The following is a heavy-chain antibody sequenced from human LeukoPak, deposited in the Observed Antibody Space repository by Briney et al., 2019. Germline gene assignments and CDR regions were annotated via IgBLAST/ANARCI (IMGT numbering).Heavy chain of an antibody. CDR2: IYYTGSS. Sequence: PSQTLSLTCTVSGGSISSYYWSWIRQSPGKGLEWIGYIYYTGSSSYNPSLRSRVTISADTSKNQFSLKLSSVTAADTAVYYCARDRTLFDYWGQGTLVTVSS. D-gene: IGHD1-14*01. CDR1: GGSISSYY. CDR3: ARDRTLFDY. J-gene: IGHJ4*02. V-gene: IGHV4-59*01.